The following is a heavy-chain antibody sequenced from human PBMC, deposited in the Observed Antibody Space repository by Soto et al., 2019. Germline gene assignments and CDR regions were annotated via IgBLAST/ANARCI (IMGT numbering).Heavy chain of an antibody. V-gene: IGHV3-48*03. Sequence: GGSLRLSCVASDFTFSNYEMNWVRQAPGKGLEWVSYINSGGTIIYYTDSVKGRFTISRDNAKKSLFLQMNSLRAEDTAVYYCVRFGGAAAGPGDYWGQGTLVTVSS. CDR3: VRFGGAAAGPGDY. J-gene: IGHJ4*02. CDR1: DFTFSNYE. D-gene: IGHD6-13*01. CDR2: INSGGTII.